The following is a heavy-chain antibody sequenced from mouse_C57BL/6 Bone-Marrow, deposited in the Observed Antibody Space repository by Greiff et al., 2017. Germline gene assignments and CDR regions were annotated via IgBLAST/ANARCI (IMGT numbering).Heavy chain of an antibody. J-gene: IGHJ2*01. CDR1: GYTFTDYY. V-gene: IGHV1-26*01. CDR3: AREGDDYDEGDYFDY. Sequence: EVQLQQSGPELVKPGASVKISCKASGYTFTDYYMNWVKQSHGKSLEWIGDINPNNGGTSYNQKFKGKATLTVAKSSSTAYMELRSLTSEDSAVYYCAREGDDYDEGDYFDYWGQGTTLTVSS. CDR2: INPNNGGT. D-gene: IGHD2-4*01.